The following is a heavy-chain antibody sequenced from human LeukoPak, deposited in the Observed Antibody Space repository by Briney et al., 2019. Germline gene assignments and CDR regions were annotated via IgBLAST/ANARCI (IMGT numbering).Heavy chain of an antibody. J-gene: IGHJ4*02. Sequence: SQTLSLTCTVSGGSISSGSYYWRWIRQPAGKGLEWIGRIYTSGSTNYNPSLKSRVTISVDTSKNQFSLKLSSVTAADTAVYYCAREIAVGWGDFDYWGQGTLVTVSS. CDR2: IYTSGST. D-gene: IGHD6-19*01. CDR1: GGSISSGSYY. CDR3: AREIAVGWGDFDY. V-gene: IGHV4-61*02.